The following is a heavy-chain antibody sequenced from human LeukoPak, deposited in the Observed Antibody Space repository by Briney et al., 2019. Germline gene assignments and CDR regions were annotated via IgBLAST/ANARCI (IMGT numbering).Heavy chain of an antibody. Sequence: PGGSLRLSCAASGFTFSTYAMSWVRQAPGKGLEWVSAITGGGGTTYYADSVKGRFTISRDNAKNALYLQMNSLRAEDTAVYYCARGRGSDGMDVWGQGTTVTVSS. V-gene: IGHV3-23*01. CDR3: ARGRGSDGMDV. CDR1: GFTFSTYA. CDR2: ITGGGGTT. J-gene: IGHJ6*02.